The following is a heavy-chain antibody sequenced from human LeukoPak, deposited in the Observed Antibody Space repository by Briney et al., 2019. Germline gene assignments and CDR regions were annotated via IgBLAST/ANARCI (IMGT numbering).Heavy chain of an antibody. Sequence: SQTLPLTCTVSGGSISSGSYYWSWIRQPAGKGLEWIGRIYTSGSTNYNPSLKSRVTISVDTSKNQFSLKLSSVTAADTAVYYCARGARIAMVRGVNLSARLRRNWFDPWGQGTLVTVSS. CDR1: GGSISSGSYY. CDR3: ARGARIAMVRGVNLSARLRRNWFDP. J-gene: IGHJ5*02. V-gene: IGHV4-61*02. CDR2: IYTSGST. D-gene: IGHD3-10*01.